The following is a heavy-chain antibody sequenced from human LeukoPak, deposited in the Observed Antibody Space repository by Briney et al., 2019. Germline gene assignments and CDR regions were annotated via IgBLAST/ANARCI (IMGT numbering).Heavy chain of an antibody. V-gene: IGHV3-30*02. Sequence: TGGSLRLSCAASGFTFSSYGMHWVRQAPGKGLEWVAFIRYDGSNKYYADSVKGRFTISRDNSKNTLYLQMNSLRAEDTAVYYCAKDPHFMVRGEDYYMDVWGKGTTVTISS. CDR3: AKDPHFMVRGEDYYMDV. CDR1: GFTFSSYG. J-gene: IGHJ6*03. CDR2: IRYDGSNK. D-gene: IGHD3-10*01.